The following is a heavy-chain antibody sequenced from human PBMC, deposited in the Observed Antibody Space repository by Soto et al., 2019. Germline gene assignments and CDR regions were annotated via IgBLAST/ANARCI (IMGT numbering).Heavy chain of an antibody. CDR1: GYTFTSYY. CDR3: ARYRVFCSGGSCYHYYFGMDV. CDR2: INPSGGST. D-gene: IGHD2-15*01. Sequence: ASVKVSCKASGYTFTSYYMHWVRQAPGQGLERMGIINPSGGSTSYAQKFQGRVTMTRDTSTSTVYMEVSSLRSEDTAVYYCARYRVFCSGGSCYHYYFGMDVWGQGTTVTVSS. J-gene: IGHJ6*02. V-gene: IGHV1-46*01.